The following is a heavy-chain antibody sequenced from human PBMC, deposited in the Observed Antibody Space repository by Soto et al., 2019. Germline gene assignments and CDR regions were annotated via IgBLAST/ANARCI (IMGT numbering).Heavy chain of an antibody. D-gene: IGHD1-7*01. Sequence: EVQLVESGGGLVKPGGSLRLSCAASGFTFSSYSMNWVRQAPEKGLEWVSSISSSSSYIYYAGSVKGRFTISRDKAKNSLYLQINSLRAEDTAVYYCARYGLKLQHYYYYYIDVWGKGTTVTVCS. V-gene: IGHV3-21*01. CDR2: ISSSSSYI. CDR1: GFTFSSYS. J-gene: IGHJ6*03. CDR3: ARYGLKLQHYYYYYIDV.